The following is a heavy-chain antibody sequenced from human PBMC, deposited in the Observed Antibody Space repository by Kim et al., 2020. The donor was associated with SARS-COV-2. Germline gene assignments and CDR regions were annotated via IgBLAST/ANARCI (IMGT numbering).Heavy chain of an antibody. CDR2: ISGSGGST. Sequence: GGSLRLSCAASGFTFSSYAMSWVRQAPGKGLEWVSAISGSGGSTYYADSVKGRFTISRDNSKNTLYLQMNSLRAEDTAVYYCAKDLFPAGQQLVIFDYWGQGTLVTVSS. D-gene: IGHD6-13*01. CDR1: GFTFSSYA. J-gene: IGHJ4*02. CDR3: AKDLFPAGQQLVIFDY. V-gene: IGHV3-23*01.